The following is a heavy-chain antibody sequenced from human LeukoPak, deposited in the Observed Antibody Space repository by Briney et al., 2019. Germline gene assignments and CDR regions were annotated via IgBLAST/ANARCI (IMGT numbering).Heavy chain of an antibody. J-gene: IGHJ3*02. CDR1: GFTFSSYE. Sequence: GGSLRLSCAASGFTFSSYEMNWVRQAPGKGLEWVSYISSSGSTIYYADSVKGRFTISRDNAKNSLYLQMNSLRAEDMALYYCAKAYGRSTDAFDIWGQGTMVTVSS. V-gene: IGHV3-48*03. CDR3: AKAYGRSTDAFDI. D-gene: IGHD3-10*02. CDR2: ISSSGSTI.